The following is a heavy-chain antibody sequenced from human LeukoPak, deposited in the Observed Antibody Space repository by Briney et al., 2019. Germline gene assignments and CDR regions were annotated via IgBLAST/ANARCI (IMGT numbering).Heavy chain of an antibody. CDR1: GFTFSSYW. V-gene: IGHV3-7*01. CDR3: ARVEDYDILTGFDY. D-gene: IGHD3-9*01. Sequence: TGGSLRLSCAASGFTFSSYWMSWVRRAPGKGLEWVANIKQDGREKYYVDSVKGRFTISRDNAKNSLYLQMNSLRAEDTAVYYCARVEDYDILTGFDYWGQGTLVTVSS. CDR2: IKQDGREK. J-gene: IGHJ4*02.